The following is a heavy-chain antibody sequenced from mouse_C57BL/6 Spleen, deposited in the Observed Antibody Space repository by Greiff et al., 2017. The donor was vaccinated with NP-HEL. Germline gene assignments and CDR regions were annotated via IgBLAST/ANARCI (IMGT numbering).Heavy chain of an antibody. CDR1: GYTFTSYW. CDR2: IDPSDSYT. CDR3: ARSVYGNYVFAY. V-gene: IGHV1-50*01. D-gene: IGHD2-1*01. J-gene: IGHJ3*01. Sequence: QVQLQQPGAELVKPGASVKLSCKASGYTFTSYWMQWVKQRPGQGLEWLGEIDPSDSYTNYNQKFKGTATLTVDTSSRTAYMQLSSLTSEDSAVYYCARSVYGNYVFAYWGQGTLVTVSA.